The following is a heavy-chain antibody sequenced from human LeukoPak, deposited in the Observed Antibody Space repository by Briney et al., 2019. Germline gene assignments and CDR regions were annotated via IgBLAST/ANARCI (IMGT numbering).Heavy chain of an antibody. CDR2: IRSGATTM. CDR3: ATIHSRPF. J-gene: IGHJ4*02. V-gene: IGHV3-11*01. D-gene: IGHD2-15*01. Sequence: GGSLRLSCEASGFSFSDYYMTWIRQPPGKGLEWIAYIRSGATTMYYAGSVRGRLTISRDDSKNSLFLQMNSLRAEDTAVYYCATIHSRPFWGQGTLVTVSS. CDR1: GFSFSDYY.